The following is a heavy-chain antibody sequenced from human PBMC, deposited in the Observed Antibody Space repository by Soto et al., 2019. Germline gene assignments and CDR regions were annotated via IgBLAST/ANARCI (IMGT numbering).Heavy chain of an antibody. CDR1: GNSLSSNIAT. V-gene: IGHV6-1*01. CDR2: TYYRSKWSN. J-gene: IGHJ5*01. D-gene: IGHD3-16*01. CDR3: ARLIGNSWLDS. Sequence: SQTHSLTYVISGNSLSSNIATRDWIRQSPSRGLEWLGRTYYRSKWSNDYAVSVKGRITINPDTSNNQFSLHLNSVTPDDTAVYYCARLIGNSWLDSWGQGTLVTVSS.